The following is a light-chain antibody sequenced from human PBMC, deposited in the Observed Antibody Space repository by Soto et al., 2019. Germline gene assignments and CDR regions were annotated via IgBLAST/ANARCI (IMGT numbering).Light chain of an antibody. V-gene: IGKV3-20*01. CDR1: QSVRSSF. CDR3: HQYDSSVT. Sequence: DIVLTQSPASLSLPPGERATLSCRASQSVRSSFLAWYQQKPGQAPRLLIYGASRRATGIADRFTGSGSGTDFTLTISRLESEDFAVYYCHQYDSSVTFGLGTQVEIK. J-gene: IGKJ1*01. CDR2: GAS.